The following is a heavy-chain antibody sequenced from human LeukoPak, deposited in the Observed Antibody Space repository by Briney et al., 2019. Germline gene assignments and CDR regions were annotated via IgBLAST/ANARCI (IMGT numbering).Heavy chain of an antibody. V-gene: IGHV3-7*01. CDR2: IRQDGNEE. D-gene: IGHD1-26*01. CDR3: ARDRLVVGATGRFDN. Sequence: GGSLRLSCVGSEFTFSHYWMSWVRQAPGKGLEWVANIRQDGNEEHYVDSVKGRFTISRDNAQNSVYLQMNNLRAEDNAIYYCARDRLVVGATGRFDNWGQGTLVTVSS. J-gene: IGHJ4*02. CDR1: EFTFSHYW.